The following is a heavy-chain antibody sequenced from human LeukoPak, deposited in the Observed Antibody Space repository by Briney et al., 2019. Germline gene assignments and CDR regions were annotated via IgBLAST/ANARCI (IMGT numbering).Heavy chain of an antibody. Sequence: GGSLRLSCTASGFSFSGHWMHWARQLPGKGLVWVSRISATGSTTSYADSVKGRFTVSRDNAKNTLYLQVNNLRAEDTAVYYCARGPNSNWSGLDFWGQGTLLTVFS. V-gene: IGHV3-74*01. CDR3: ARGPNSNWSGLDF. J-gene: IGHJ4*02. CDR1: GFSFSGHW. CDR2: ISATGSTT. D-gene: IGHD6-6*01.